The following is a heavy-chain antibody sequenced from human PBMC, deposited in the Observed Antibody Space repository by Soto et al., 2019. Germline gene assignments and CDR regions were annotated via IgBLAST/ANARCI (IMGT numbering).Heavy chain of an antibody. D-gene: IGHD5-12*01. V-gene: IGHV4-38-2*01. Sequence: SETLSLTCAVSGYPISSGYYWGWIRQPQGKGLEWSGIIHNSGRTYYNKSLRSGITITVDTSKHHFSPKMPSVPAADSAVYYCDRSSGYGPGRDCGQGILVTVSS. J-gene: IGHJ4*02. CDR2: IHNSGRT. CDR1: GYPISSGYY. CDR3: DRSSGYGPGRD.